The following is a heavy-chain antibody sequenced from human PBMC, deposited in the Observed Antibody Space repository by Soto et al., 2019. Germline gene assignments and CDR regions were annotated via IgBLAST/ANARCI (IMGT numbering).Heavy chain of an antibody. Sequence: QVQLQESGPGLVKPSGTLSLSCAVSGGSISSSHWWTWVRQPPGKGLEWIGEIYHSGSTNYNPSLKRRVTISVDTSRNQFSLNLSPGTAADTAVYYCASSGGGEDYWGQGILVTVSS. V-gene: IGHV4-4*02. CDR3: ASSGGGEDY. D-gene: IGHD3-16*01. CDR2: IYHSGST. J-gene: IGHJ4*02. CDR1: GGSISSSHW.